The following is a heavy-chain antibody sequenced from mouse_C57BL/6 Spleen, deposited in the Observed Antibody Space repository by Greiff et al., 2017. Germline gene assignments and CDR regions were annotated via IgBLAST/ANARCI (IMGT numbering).Heavy chain of an antibody. D-gene: IGHD1-1*01. J-gene: IGHJ1*03. Sequence: DVMLVESGGGLVQPGGSLKLSCAASGFTFSDYGMAWVRQAPRKGPEWVAFISNLAYSIYYADTVTGRFTISRENAKNTLYLEMSSLRSEDTAMYYCARRRFTHYGSSGYFDVWGTGTTVTVSS. CDR3: ARRRFTHYGSSGYFDV. CDR1: GFTFSDYG. V-gene: IGHV5-15*04. CDR2: ISNLAYSI.